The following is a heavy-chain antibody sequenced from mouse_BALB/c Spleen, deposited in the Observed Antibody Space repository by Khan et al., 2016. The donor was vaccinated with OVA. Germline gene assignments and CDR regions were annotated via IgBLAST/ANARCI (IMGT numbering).Heavy chain of an antibody. CDR1: GYTFTNYW. V-gene: IGHV1-63*02. CDR3: ARWATWFFDV. D-gene: IGHD3-1*01. Sequence: QVQLKQSGGEVLRPGTSVKMSCKASGYTFTNYWLGWVKQRPGHGLEWIGDIYPGGDYTNYNEKFKGKATLTVDTSSSTANMELSSLTSEDSAVYFCARWATWFFDVWGAGTTVTVSS. CDR2: IYPGGDYT. J-gene: IGHJ1*01.